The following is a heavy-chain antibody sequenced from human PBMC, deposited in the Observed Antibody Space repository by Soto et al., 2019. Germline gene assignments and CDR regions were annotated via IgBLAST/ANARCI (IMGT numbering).Heavy chain of an antibody. CDR2: IPSDATTQ. V-gene: IGHV3-30*04. J-gene: IGHJ5*02. CDR1: GFRLGNYA. CDR3: ARDRFHSIVAVGYWDP. D-gene: IGHD5-12*01. Sequence: PGGSLRLSCAASGFRLGNYAMHCVRQAPGNGLQGVAVIPSDATTQAYAHSVKGRFTISRDNSKNTLSLKLNSLRPEDTAIYYCARDRFHSIVAVGYWDPWGQGTLVTVSS.